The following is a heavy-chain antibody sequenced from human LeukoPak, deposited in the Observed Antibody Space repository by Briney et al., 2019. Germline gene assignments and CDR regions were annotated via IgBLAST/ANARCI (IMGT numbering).Heavy chain of an antibody. Sequence: GGSLRLSCVASGFTFRDYSMSWIRQAPGKGLEWVSGLGRSGKTYYADSVKGRFSTSRDNSKGTVSLQMNSLRAEDTAIYYCVKDRPCDTCMPLDAWGQGTTVTV. V-gene: IGHV3-23*01. J-gene: IGHJ6*02. CDR1: GFTFRDYS. CDR3: VKDRPCDTCMPLDA. CDR2: LGRSGKT. D-gene: IGHD2-2*01.